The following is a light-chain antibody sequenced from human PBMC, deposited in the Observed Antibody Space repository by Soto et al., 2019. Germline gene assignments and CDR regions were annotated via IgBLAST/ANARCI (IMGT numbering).Light chain of an antibody. CDR1: SIDVGGYNY. V-gene: IGLV2-8*01. CDR2: EVS. Sequence: QSALTQPPSASGSPGQSVTISCTGTSIDVGGYNYVSWYQQHPGKAPKLMIYEVSKRPSGVPDRFSGSKSGNTAFLTVSGLQAEDEADYYCSSYSGSNNFVVFGGGTKLNV. CDR3: SSYSGSNNFVV. J-gene: IGLJ2*01.